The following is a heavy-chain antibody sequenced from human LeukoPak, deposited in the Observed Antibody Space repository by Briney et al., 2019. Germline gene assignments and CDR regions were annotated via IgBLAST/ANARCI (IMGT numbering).Heavy chain of an antibody. D-gene: IGHD6-19*01. CDR3: ARDTFPPRPPGSGWYSGPRDFDY. Sequence: GASVKVSCKASGYTFTGYYMHWVRQAPGQGLEGMGRINPNSGGTNYAQKFQGRVTMTRDTSISTAYMELSRLRSDDTAVYYCARDTFPPRPPGSGWYSGPRDFDYWGQGTLVTVSS. J-gene: IGHJ4*02. CDR2: INPNSGGT. V-gene: IGHV1-2*06. CDR1: GYTFTGYY.